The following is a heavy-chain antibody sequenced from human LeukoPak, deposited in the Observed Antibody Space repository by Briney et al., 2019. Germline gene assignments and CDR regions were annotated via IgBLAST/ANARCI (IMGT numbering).Heavy chain of an antibody. V-gene: IGHV3-64D*06. J-gene: IGHJ3*02. CDR2: INVDGAST. Sequence: GGSLRLSCAVSGFTSSGYTIHWFRQAPGKGLEYVSGINVDGASTYYADSVRGRFTISRDNSKNTLYLHMSSLRPDDTAVYFCVKTMVTFGGLIRTDAFDIWGQGTMVTVSS. CDR3: VKTMVTFGGLIRTDAFDI. D-gene: IGHD3-16*01. CDR1: GFTSSGYT.